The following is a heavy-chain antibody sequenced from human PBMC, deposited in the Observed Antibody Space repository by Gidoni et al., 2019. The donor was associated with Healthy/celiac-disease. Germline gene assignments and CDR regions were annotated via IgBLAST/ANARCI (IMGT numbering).Heavy chain of an antibody. CDR2: IYYRGNT. CDR3: ARQAYYYDSSGYFYYFDY. J-gene: IGHJ4*02. D-gene: IGHD3-22*01. Sequence: QLQLQESGPVLVTPTETLYLTCTVPGGPISRRSYYWGWIRQPPGKGLEWIGSIYYRGNTYYNPSLKSRVTISVDTSKNQFSLKLSSVTAADTAVYYCARQAYYYDSSGYFYYFDYWGQGTLVTVSS. CDR1: GGPISRRSYY. V-gene: IGHV4-39*01.